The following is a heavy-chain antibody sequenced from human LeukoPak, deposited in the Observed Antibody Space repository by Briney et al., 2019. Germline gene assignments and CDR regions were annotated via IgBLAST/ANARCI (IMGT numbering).Heavy chain of an antibody. CDR1: GFTFSSYA. J-gene: IGHJ6*03. CDR3: AKSPETVRYCSGGSCYSRDYYYYMDV. V-gene: IGHV3-23*01. CDR2: ISGSGGST. D-gene: IGHD2-15*01. Sequence: PGGSLRLSCAASGFTFSSYAMRWVRQAPGKGLEWVSAISGSGGSTYYADSVKGRFTISRDNSKNTLYLQMNSLRAEDTAVYYCAKSPETVRYCSGGSCYSRDYYYYMDVWGKGTTVTVSS.